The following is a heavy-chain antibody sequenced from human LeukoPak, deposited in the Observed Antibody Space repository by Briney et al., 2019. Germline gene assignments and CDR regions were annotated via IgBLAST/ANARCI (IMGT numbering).Heavy chain of an antibody. CDR2: IYTSGST. D-gene: IGHD1-26*01. CDR1: GYSINTDYY. J-gene: IGHJ6*03. CDR3: ARDSGSYGEGGYYYYYMDV. Sequence: SETLSLTCNVSGYSINTDYYWGWIRQPAGKGLEWIGRIYTSGSTNYNPSLKSRVTMSVDTSKNQFSLKLSSVTAADTAVYYCARDSGSYGEGGYYYYYMDVWGKGTTVTISS. V-gene: IGHV4-4*07.